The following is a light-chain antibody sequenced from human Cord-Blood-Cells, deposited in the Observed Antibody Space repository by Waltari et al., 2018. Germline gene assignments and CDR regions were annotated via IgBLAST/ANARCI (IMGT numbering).Light chain of an antibody. CDR3: SSYTSSSTPV. V-gene: IGLV2-14*01. CDR2: DVS. Sequence: QSALTQPASASGSPALSITISSTGTSSDVGGYNYGSWSQQHPGKAPKPMLYDVSNRPSAVSSRFSGSNTGNTTSQTISGSQAEDEADYYCSSYTSSSTPVFGTGTKVTVL. J-gene: IGLJ1*01. CDR1: SSDVGGYNY.